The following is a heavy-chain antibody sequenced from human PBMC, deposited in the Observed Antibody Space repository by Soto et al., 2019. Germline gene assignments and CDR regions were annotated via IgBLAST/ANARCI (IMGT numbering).Heavy chain of an antibody. J-gene: IGHJ4*02. D-gene: IGHD1-26*01. CDR1: AFTFTSYA. CDR3: AQGAPGSYCDY. V-gene: IGHV3-23*01. Sequence: GGSLRLSCAASAFTFTSYAINWVRQAPGKGLEWVSALGGSGGSTYYADSVKGRFTISRDNSKNTLYLQMNSLRAEDTAVYYCAQGAPGSYCDYWGQGTLVTVSS. CDR2: LGGSGGST.